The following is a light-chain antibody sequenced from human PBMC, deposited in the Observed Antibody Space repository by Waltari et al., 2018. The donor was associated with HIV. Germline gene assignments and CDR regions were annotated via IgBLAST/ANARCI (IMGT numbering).Light chain of an antibody. Sequence: SYELIQPPSVSVSPGQTASITCSGDKLWAKSPCWYQQRPGQSPVLVIYQDTKRPSGIPERFSASKSGNTATLTISGTQVMDEAHYYCQAWDNNTWMFGGGTKLTVL. V-gene: IGLV3-1*01. CDR3: QAWDNNTWM. J-gene: IGLJ3*02. CDR2: QDT. CDR1: KLWAKS.